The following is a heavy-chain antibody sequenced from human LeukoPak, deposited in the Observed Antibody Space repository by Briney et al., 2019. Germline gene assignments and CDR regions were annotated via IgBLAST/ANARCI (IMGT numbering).Heavy chain of an antibody. D-gene: IGHD3-10*01. Sequence: GRSLRLSCTSSGFIFSSHWMNWVRQAPGKGPEWVANIKYDGSEQYYVDSVKGRFSISRDNTKNLLYLQMNSLRVEDTAVYYCARDYGWSFANWGQGTLVTVSS. V-gene: IGHV3-7*03. J-gene: IGHJ4*02. CDR3: ARDYGWSFAN. CDR2: IKYDGSEQ. CDR1: GFIFSSHW.